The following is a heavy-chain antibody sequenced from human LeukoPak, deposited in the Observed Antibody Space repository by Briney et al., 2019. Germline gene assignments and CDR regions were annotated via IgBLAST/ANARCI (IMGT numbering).Heavy chain of an antibody. V-gene: IGHV4-59*01. Sequence: SETLSLTCTVSGGSITSSFYWSWIRPSPGKGLEWIGYIYNSGGTKYNPSLKSRLTISVDTSKNQFSLNLSSVTAADTAVYYCARASVLLSADYWGQGTLVTVSS. CDR3: ARASVLLSADY. D-gene: IGHD3-16*01. CDR1: GGSITSSFY. J-gene: IGHJ4*02. CDR2: IYNSGGT.